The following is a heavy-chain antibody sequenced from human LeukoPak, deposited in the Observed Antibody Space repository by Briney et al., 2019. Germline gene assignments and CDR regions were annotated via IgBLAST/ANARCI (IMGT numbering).Heavy chain of an antibody. CDR3: ARAITGYGPEFNN. J-gene: IGHJ4*02. V-gene: IGHV4-61*01. CDR1: GGSVSSGSYY. CDR2: MYSRGNT. D-gene: IGHD3-10*01. Sequence: SETLSLTCTVSGGSVSSGSYYWSWIRQPPGKGLEWIGNMYSRGNTNYNPSLKNRITISVDTSKNQFSLKLSSVTAADTAVYYCARAITGYGPEFNNWGQGTLVTVSS.